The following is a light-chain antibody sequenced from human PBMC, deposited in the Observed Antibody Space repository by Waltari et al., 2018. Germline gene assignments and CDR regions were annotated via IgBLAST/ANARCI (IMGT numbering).Light chain of an antibody. Sequence: QLALTQSPSASASLGASVKLTCTLDSGHSSNIVAWLQQQPEEGPRYVMKINSDGSHSKGDEIPDRFSGSSSGAERYLTISSVQAEDEADYYCQTGGHGTWVFGGGTKLTVL. V-gene: IGLV4-69*01. CDR1: SGHSSNI. CDR2: INSDGSH. CDR3: QTGGHGTWV. J-gene: IGLJ3*02.